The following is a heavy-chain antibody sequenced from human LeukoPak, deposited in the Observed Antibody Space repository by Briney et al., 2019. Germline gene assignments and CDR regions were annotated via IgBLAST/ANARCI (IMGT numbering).Heavy chain of an antibody. D-gene: IGHD2-15*01. CDR1: GFTFSTYE. Sequence: GGSLRLSCAGSGFTFSTYEMNWVRQAPGKGLEWVSYISSTGSTMNYADSVKGRFTISRDNAKNSLYLQMNSLRADDTAVYYCARVGMAAADIWGQGTLVTVSS. V-gene: IGHV3-48*03. J-gene: IGHJ4*02. CDR3: ARVGMAAADI. CDR2: ISSTGSTM.